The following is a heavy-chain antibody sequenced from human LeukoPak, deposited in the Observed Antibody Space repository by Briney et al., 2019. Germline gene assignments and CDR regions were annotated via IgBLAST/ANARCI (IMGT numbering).Heavy chain of an antibody. CDR2: ISYDGSNK. CDR3: ARDSYSRSWSIYYYYYMDV. J-gene: IGHJ6*03. D-gene: IGHD6-13*01. V-gene: IGHV3-30*04. CDR1: GFTFSNYA. Sequence: GGSLRLSCAASGFTFSNYAMHWVRQAPGKGLEWVAVISYDGSNKYYADSVKGRFTISRDNSKNTLYLQMNSLRAEDTAVYYCARDSYSRSWSIYYYYYMDVWGKGTTVTVSS.